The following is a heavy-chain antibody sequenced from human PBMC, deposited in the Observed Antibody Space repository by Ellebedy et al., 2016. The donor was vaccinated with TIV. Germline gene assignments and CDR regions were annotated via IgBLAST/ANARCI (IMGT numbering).Heavy chain of an antibody. CDR3: ATSPLVSGIRYYFDY. D-gene: IGHD1-14*01. J-gene: IGHJ4*02. CDR1: GYTFTSYG. V-gene: IGHV1-18*01. Sequence: AASVKVSCKASGYTFTSYGIGWVRQAPGQGLEWMGWISAYNGNTNYAPKLQGRVTMTTDTSTSTAYMELSSLRSEDTAVYYCATSPLVSGIRYYFDYWGQGTLVTVSS. CDR2: ISAYNGNT.